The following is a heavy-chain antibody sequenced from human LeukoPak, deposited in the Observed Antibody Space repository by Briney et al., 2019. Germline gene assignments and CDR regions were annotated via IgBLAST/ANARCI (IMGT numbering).Heavy chain of an antibody. Sequence: SETLSLTCTVSGGSISSYYWSWIRQPPGKGLEWIGYIYYSGSTNYNPSLKSRVTISVDTSKNQFSLKLSSVTAADTAVYYCARLYGQYDSSGYYSPFDYWGQRTLVTVSS. CDR1: GGSISSYY. CDR2: IYYSGST. J-gene: IGHJ4*02. CDR3: ARLYGQYDSSGYYSPFDY. V-gene: IGHV4-59*08. D-gene: IGHD3-22*01.